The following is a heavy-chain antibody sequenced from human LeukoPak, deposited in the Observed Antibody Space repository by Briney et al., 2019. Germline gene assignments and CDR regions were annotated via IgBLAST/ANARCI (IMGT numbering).Heavy chain of an antibody. CDR2: ISSNSTTI. J-gene: IGHJ4*02. Sequence: GGSLRLSCAASGFTFSSYSMNWVRQAPGKGLEWVSYISSNSTTIYYADSVKGRFTISRDTAKNSLYLQMNSLRAEDTAVYYCARGTTVTPLAFDYWGQGTLVTVSS. D-gene: IGHD4-17*01. CDR3: ARGTTVTPLAFDY. CDR1: GFTFSSYS. V-gene: IGHV3-48*01.